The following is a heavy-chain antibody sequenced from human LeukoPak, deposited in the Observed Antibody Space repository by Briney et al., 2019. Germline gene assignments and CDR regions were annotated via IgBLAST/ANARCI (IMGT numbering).Heavy chain of an antibody. CDR3: ARHAGLELYCSGGSCYLDY. Sequence: SETLSLTCTVSGGSISSYYWSWIRQPPGKGLEWIGYIYYSGSTNYNPSLKSRVTISVDTSKNQFSLKLSSVTAADTAVYYCARHAGLELYCSGGSCYLDYWGQGTLVTVSS. V-gene: IGHV4-59*08. D-gene: IGHD2-15*01. J-gene: IGHJ4*02. CDR1: GGSISSYY. CDR2: IYYSGST.